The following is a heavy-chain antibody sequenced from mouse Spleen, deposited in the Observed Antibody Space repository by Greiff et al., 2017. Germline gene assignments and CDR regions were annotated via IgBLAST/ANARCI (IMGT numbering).Heavy chain of an antibody. D-gene: IGHD4-1*01. V-gene: IGHV2-2*01. Sequence: QVQLQQSGPGLVQPSQSLSITCTVSGFSLTSYGVHWVRQSPGKGLEWLGVIWSGGSTDYNAAFISRLSISKDNSKSQVFFKMNSLQADDTAIYYCARNCGDWGGYFDVWGAGTTVTVSS. CDR2: IWSGGST. J-gene: IGHJ1*01. CDR3: ARNCGDWGGYFDV. CDR1: GFSLTSYG.